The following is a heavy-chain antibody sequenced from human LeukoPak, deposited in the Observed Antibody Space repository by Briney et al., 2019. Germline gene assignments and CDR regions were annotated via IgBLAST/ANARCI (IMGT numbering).Heavy chain of an antibody. CDR3: ATGDFGVVPYGWFDP. J-gene: IGHJ5*02. CDR2: FDPEDGET. D-gene: IGHD3-3*01. CDR1: GYTLTELS. V-gene: IGHV1-24*01. Sequence: ASVKVSCKVSGYTLTELSMHWVRQAPGKGLEWMGGFDPEDGETIYAQKFQGRVTMTEDTSTDTAYMELSSLRSEDTAVYYCATGDFGVVPYGWFDPWGQGTLVTVSS.